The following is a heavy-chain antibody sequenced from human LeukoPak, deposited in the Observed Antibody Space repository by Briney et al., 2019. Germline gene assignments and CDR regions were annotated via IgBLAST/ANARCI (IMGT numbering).Heavy chain of an antibody. V-gene: IGHV3-21*01. J-gene: IGHJ4*02. D-gene: IGHD6-19*01. CDR1: GFTFSSYS. Sequence: GGSLRLSCAASGFTFSSYSMNWVRQAPGKGLEWVSSISSTSSYIYYADSVKGRFTISRDNAKNSQYLQMNSLRAEDTAVYYCATKQWLAPPPDSWGQGTPVTVSS. CDR3: ATKQWLAPPPDS. CDR2: ISSTSSYI.